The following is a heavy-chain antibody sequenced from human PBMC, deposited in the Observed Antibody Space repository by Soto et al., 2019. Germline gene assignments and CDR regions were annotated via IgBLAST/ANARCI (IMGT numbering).Heavy chain of an antibody. CDR2: IVVGSGNT. CDR3: AAGVVIAASYDY. CDR1: GFTFPSSA. J-gene: IGHJ4*02. V-gene: IGHV1-58*02. D-gene: IGHD6-13*01. Sequence: QMQLVQPGPEVKKPGTSVKVSCKASGFTFPSSAIQWVRQARGQRLEWIGWIVVGSGNTNYAQKFQERVTITRDMSTSTDYMELSRLGHEDTAVYYCAAGVVIAASYDYWGQGTLVTVSA.